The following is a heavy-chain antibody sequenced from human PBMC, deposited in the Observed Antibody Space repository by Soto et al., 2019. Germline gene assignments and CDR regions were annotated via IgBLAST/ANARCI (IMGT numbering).Heavy chain of an antibody. Sequence: GGSLRLSCAASGFTFSAYSMSWVRQAPGKGLGWVANIKQDGSERYYVASVKGRFTISRDNAKNSVYLQMNSLRADDTAVYYCARQRGCDYWGQGTLVTVSS. CDR3: ARQRGCDY. J-gene: IGHJ4*02. CDR2: IKQDGSER. CDR1: GFTFSAYS. V-gene: IGHV3-7*01. D-gene: IGHD1-1*01.